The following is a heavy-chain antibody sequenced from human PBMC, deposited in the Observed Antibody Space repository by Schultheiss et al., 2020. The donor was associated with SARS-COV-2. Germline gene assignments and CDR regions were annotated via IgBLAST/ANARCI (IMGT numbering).Heavy chain of an antibody. J-gene: IGHJ4*02. CDR3: ARLLDYGDFSDY. V-gene: IGHV3-33*01. CDR1: GFTFSSYG. D-gene: IGHD4-17*01. CDR2: IWYDGSNK. Sequence: GGSLRLSCAASGFTFSSYGMHWVRQAPGKGLEWVAVIWYDGSNKYYADSVKGRFTISRDNSKNTLYLQMDSLRAEDTAVYYCARLLDYGDFSDYWGQGTLVTVSS.